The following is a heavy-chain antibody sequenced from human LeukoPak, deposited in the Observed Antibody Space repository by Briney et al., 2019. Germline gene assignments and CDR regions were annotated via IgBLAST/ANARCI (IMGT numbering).Heavy chain of an antibody. CDR1: GIPLSNYG. D-gene: IGHD3-22*01. Sequence: GGSLRLSCAVSGIPLSNYGMSWVRQAPGKGLEWVAGISDSGGSTNYADSVKGRFTLSRDNPKTTLYLQMNSLRAEDTAVYFCAKRGVVIRVILVGFHKEAYYFDSWGQGALVTVSS. V-gene: IGHV3-23*01. CDR3: AKRGVVIRVILVGFHKEAYYFDS. J-gene: IGHJ4*02. CDR2: ISDSGGST.